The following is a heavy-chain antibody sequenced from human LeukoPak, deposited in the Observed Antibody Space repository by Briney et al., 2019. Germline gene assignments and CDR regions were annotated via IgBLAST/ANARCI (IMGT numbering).Heavy chain of an antibody. CDR2: IWYDGSNK. CDR1: GFTFSSYG. Sequence: PGRSLRLSCAASGFTFSSYGMHWVRQAPGKGLEWVAVIWYDGSNKYYADSVKGRFTISRDNSKNTLYLQMNSLRAEDTAVYYCARDHHYYDSSGYYSSLDYWGQGTLVTVSS. J-gene: IGHJ4*02. CDR3: ARDHHYYDSSGYYSSLDY. D-gene: IGHD3-22*01. V-gene: IGHV3-33*08.